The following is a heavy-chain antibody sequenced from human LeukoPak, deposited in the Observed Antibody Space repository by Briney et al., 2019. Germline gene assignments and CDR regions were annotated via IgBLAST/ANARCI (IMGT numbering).Heavy chain of an antibody. D-gene: IGHD3-16*01. J-gene: IGHJ4*02. CDR2: ISHSGST. CDR1: GGSFSNYD. Sequence: SETLSLTCGVYGGSFSNYDWNWIRQPPGKGLEWIGEISHSGSTSYNPSLKSRVTISVDTSKNQFSLKLNSVTAADTALYYCARQYYGYSGGGLDYWGQGTLVTVSS. CDR3: ARQYYGYSGGGLDY. V-gene: IGHV4-34*01.